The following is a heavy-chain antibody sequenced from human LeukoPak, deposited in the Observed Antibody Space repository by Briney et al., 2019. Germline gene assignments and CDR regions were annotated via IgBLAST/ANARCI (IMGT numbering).Heavy chain of an antibody. Sequence: GRSLRLSCAASGFTFSSYAMHWVRQAPGKGIEWVAVISYDGSNKYYADSVKGRFTISRDNSKSTLYLQMNSLRAEDTAVYYCASQRLAAGAFDIWGQGTMVTVSS. J-gene: IGHJ3*02. CDR2: ISYDGSNK. V-gene: IGHV3-30*01. CDR3: ASQRLAAGAFDI. CDR1: GFTFSSYA. D-gene: IGHD6-25*01.